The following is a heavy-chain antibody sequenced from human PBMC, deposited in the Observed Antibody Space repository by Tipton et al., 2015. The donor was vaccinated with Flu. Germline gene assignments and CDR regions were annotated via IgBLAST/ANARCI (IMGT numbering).Heavy chain of an antibody. J-gene: IGHJ4*02. D-gene: IGHD6-6*01. CDR3: ARHRGVAARPVFDY. CDR2: IYYSGST. Sequence: TLSLTCTVSGGSISSYYWSWIRQPPGKGLEWIGYIYYSGSTNYNPSLKSRVTISVDTSKNQFSLKLSSVTAADTAVYYCARHRGVAARPVFDYWGQGTLVTVSS. V-gene: IGHV4-59*08. CDR1: GGSISSYY.